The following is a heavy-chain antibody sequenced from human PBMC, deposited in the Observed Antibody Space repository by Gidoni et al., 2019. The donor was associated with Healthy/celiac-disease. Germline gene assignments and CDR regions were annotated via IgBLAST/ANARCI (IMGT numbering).Heavy chain of an antibody. Sequence: EVQLVESGGGLVKPGGSLRLSCAASGFTFSSYSMNWVRQAPGKGLEWVSSISSSSSYIYYADSVKGRFTISRDNAKNSLYLQMNSLRAEDTAVYYCARVLSRGQLALLYYYYGMDVWGQGTTVTVSS. CDR3: ARVLSRGQLALLYYYYGMDV. V-gene: IGHV3-21*01. J-gene: IGHJ6*02. CDR2: ISSSSSYI. CDR1: GFTFSSYS. D-gene: IGHD6-6*01.